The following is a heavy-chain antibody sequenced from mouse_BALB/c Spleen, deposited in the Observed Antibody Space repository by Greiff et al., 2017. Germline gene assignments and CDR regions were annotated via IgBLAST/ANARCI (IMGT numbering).Heavy chain of an antibody. CDR3: ARHGYFRFAY. D-gene: IGHD2-3*01. CDR1: GFDFSRYW. V-gene: IGHV4-1*02. J-gene: IGHJ3*01. Sequence: EVKVEESGGGLVQPGGSLKLSCAASGFDFSRYWMSWVRQAPGKGLEWIGEINPDSSTINYTPSLKDKFIISRDNAKNTLYLQMSKVRSEDTALYYCARHGYFRFAYWGQGTLVTVSA. CDR2: INPDSSTI.